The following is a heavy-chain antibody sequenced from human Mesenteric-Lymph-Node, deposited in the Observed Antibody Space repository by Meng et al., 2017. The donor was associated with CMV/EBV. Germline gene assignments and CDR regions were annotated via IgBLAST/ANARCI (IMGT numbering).Heavy chain of an antibody. Sequence: GGSLRLSCAASKFTFRSDGMHWVRQAPAKGLEWVAFIAKDGSYKYYLDTVKGRFTISRDTSKNTVELQMNSLRTEDTAVYYCAADMSTNWSFDFRGQGTLVTVSS. CDR3: AADMSTNWSFDF. CDR1: KFTFRSDG. CDR2: IAKDGSYK. V-gene: IGHV3-30*02. J-gene: IGHJ4*02. D-gene: IGHD6-13*01.